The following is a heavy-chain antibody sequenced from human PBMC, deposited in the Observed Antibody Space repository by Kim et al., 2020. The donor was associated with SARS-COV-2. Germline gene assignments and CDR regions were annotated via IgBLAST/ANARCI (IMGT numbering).Heavy chain of an antibody. CDR3: ARTADTAMVTIPFDY. V-gene: IGHV4-39*01. CDR1: GGSISSSSYY. D-gene: IGHD5-18*01. CDR2: IYYSGST. Sequence: SETLSLTCTVSGGSISSSSYYWGWIRQPPGKGLEWIGSIYYSGSTYYNPSLKSRVTISLDTSKNQFSLKLSSVTAADTAVYYCARTADTAMVTIPFDYWGQGTLVTVSS. J-gene: IGHJ4*02.